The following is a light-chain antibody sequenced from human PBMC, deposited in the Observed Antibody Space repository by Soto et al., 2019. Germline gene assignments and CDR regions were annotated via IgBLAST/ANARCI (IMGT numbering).Light chain of an antibody. Sequence: DIQMTQSASTLSASFGDRVTITCGASQDIGNDLGWYQQRTGEAPELLLYAASTLRSGVPSRFSGSGYGTQFNLTISNLQTDDFATYYCQQYNSSSWTFGQGTKVDIK. V-gene: IGKV1-17*02. J-gene: IGKJ1*01. CDR3: QQYNSSSWT. CDR2: AAS. CDR1: QDIGND.